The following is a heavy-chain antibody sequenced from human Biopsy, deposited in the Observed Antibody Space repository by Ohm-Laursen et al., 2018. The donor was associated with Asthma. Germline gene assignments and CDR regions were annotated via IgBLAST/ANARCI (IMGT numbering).Heavy chain of an antibody. CDR1: GFTFSSYG. J-gene: IGHJ4*02. Sequence: SLRLSCAASGFTFSSYGMYWVRQAPGKGLEWVALIWNDGNQKVYADSGKGRFTISRDNSKNTVYLQMNSLSAEDTAAYFCSRVRFCSSTNCFNYFDSWGQGTLVTVSS. D-gene: IGHD2-2*01. CDR2: IWNDGNQK. V-gene: IGHV3-33*07. CDR3: SRVRFCSSTNCFNYFDS.